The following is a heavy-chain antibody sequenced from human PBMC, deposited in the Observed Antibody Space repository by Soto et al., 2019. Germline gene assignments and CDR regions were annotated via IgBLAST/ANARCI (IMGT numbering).Heavy chain of an antibody. J-gene: IGHJ6*03. CDR3: GTGDDVLLYYYMDF. CDR1: GFKVTDYY. CDR2: SSRSGNTI. V-gene: IGHV3-11*01. Sequence: QAQLVESGGGLVKPGGSLTLSCAVSGFKVTDYYMSWIRQAPGKGLDWVAMSSRSGNTIHYADSVNGRFTISKDNAKNSLYLQMTSLSPEDKAVYYCGTGDDVLLYYYMDFWGKGTTVIVSS. D-gene: IGHD3-9*01.